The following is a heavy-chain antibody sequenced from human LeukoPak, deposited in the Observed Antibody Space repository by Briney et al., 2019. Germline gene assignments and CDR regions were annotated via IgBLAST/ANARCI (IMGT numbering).Heavy chain of an antibody. CDR2: TFYRSKWDS. D-gene: IGHD6-19*01. V-gene: IGHV6-1*01. J-gene: IGHJ4*02. CDR3: AAGYDVGWYGGFDY. Sequence: SQTLSLTCDISGDSVSSTSAVWNWIRQSPSRDFEWLGRTFYRSKWDSDYAVSVKSRITIIPDTSKNQFSLHLNSVTPEDTAVYYCAAGYDVGWYGGFDYWGQGILVTVSS. CDR1: GDSVSSTSAV.